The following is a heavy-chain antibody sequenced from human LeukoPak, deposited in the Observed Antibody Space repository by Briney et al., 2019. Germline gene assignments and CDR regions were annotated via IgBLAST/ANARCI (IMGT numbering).Heavy chain of an antibody. D-gene: IGHD3-10*01. CDR1: GYTFTSYG. CDR2: ISAYNGNT. Sequence: ASVKVSCEASGYTFTSYGISWVRQAPGQGLEWMGWISAYNGNTNYAQKLQGRVTMTTDTSTSTAYMELRSLRSDDTAIYYCARWFGELRTPDYWGQGTLVTVSS. V-gene: IGHV1-18*01. J-gene: IGHJ4*02. CDR3: ARWFGELRTPDY.